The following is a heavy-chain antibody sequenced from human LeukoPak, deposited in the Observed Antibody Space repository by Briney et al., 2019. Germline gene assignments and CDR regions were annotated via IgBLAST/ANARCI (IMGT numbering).Heavy chain of an antibody. V-gene: IGHV4-59*01. CDR2: IYYSGST. CDR1: GGSISSYH. D-gene: IGHD3-22*01. J-gene: IGHJ4*02. CDR3: ARGREYTSMMDN. Sequence: SETLSLTCTVSGGSISSYHWTWIRQPPGKGLEWIGYIYYSGSTNYNPSLKSRVTISVDTSKNQFSQKLSSVTAADTAVYYCARGREYTSMMDNWGQGTLVTVSS.